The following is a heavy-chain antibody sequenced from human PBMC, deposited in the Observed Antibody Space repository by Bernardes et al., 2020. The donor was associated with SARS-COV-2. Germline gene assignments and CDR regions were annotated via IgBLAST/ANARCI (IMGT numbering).Heavy chain of an antibody. J-gene: IGHJ5*02. Sequence: VGSLRLSCAASGFTFSSYWIHWVRQAPGKGLVWVSRINTDGSTTNYADSVKGRFTISRDNAKNTVYLQMNSLRAEDTAVYYCARGYCSGGNCYGFWFDPWGQGTLVTVSS. V-gene: IGHV3-74*01. CDR1: GFTFSSYW. D-gene: IGHD2-15*01. CDR3: ARGYCSGGNCYGFWFDP. CDR2: INTDGSTT.